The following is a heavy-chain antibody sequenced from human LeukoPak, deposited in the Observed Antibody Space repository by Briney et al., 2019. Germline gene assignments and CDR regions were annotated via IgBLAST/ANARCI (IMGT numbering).Heavy chain of an antibody. CDR2: ISGSGGST. V-gene: IGHV3-23*01. Sequence: PGGSLRLSCAASGFTFSSYAMSWVRQAPGKGLEWVSAISGSGGSTYYADSVKGRFTISRDNAKNSLYQQMNSLRAEDTAVYYCAREFRYARGFDYWGQGTLVTVSS. CDR3: AREFRYARGFDY. J-gene: IGHJ4*02. CDR1: GFTFSSYA. D-gene: IGHD2-8*01.